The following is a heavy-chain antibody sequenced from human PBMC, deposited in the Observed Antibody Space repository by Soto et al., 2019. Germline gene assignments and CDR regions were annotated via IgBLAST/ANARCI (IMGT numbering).Heavy chain of an antibody. CDR3: ARVRYYYDSSGYYPNYGMDV. CDR1: GYTFTSYG. V-gene: IGHV1-18*01. D-gene: IGHD3-22*01. J-gene: IGHJ6*02. CDR2: ISAYNGNT. Sequence: ASVKVSCKASGYTFTSYGISWVRQAPGQGLEWMGWISAYNGNTNYAQKLQGRVTMTTDTSTSTAYMELRSLRSDDTAVYYCARVRYYYDSSGYYPNYGMDVWGQGTTVTVSS.